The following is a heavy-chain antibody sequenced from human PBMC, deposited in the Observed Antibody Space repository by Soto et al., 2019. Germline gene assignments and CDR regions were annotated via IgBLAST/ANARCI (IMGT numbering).Heavy chain of an antibody. J-gene: IGHJ4*02. CDR1: GFTFSSYG. CDR3: ASTRDSGTSYYFDY. Sequence: PGGSLRLSCAASGFTFSSYGMHWVRQAPGKGLEWVAAISYDGSQIYYADSVKGRFTISRDNSKNTVFLQMNSLRAEDTAVYYCASTRDSGTSYYFDYWGQGTLVTVSS. V-gene: IGHV3-30*03. D-gene: IGHD1-26*01. CDR2: ISYDGSQI.